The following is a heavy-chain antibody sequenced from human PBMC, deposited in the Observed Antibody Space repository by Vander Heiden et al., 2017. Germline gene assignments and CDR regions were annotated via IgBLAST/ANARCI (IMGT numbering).Heavy chain of an antibody. CDR2: IRSKAYGGTT. V-gene: IGHV3-49*05. CDR1: GFTFGDYA. Sequence: EVQLVESGGGLVTPGRSLRLPCTASGFTFGDYAMSWFRQAPGKGLEWVGFIRSKAYGGTTEYAASVKGRFTISRDDSKSIAYLQMNSLKTEDTAVYYCTVGITIFGVVTSLDYWGQGTLVTVSS. CDR3: TVGITIFGVVTSLDY. J-gene: IGHJ4*02. D-gene: IGHD3-3*01.